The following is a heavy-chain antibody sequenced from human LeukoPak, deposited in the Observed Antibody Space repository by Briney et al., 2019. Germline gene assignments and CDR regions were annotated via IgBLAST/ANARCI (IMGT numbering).Heavy chain of an antibody. CDR2: IDCSGST. Sequence: PSETLSLTCTVSGGSISSYYWIWIRQPPGKGLEWIGYIDCSGSTNYNPSLKSRVTISVDTSKNQFSLKLSSVTAADTAVYYCAREGCSSTSCYAADAFDIWGQGTMVTVSS. CDR3: AREGCSSTSCYAADAFDI. V-gene: IGHV4-59*01. J-gene: IGHJ3*02. D-gene: IGHD2-2*01. CDR1: GGSISSYY.